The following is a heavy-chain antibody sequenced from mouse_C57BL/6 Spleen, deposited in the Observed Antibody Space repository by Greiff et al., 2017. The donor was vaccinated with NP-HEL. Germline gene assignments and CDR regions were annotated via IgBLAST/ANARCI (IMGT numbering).Heavy chain of an antibody. J-gene: IGHJ2*01. Sequence: QQSCKASGYTFTSYWMDWVKQRPGQGLEWIGNIYPSDSETHYNQKFKDKATLTVDKSSSTAYMQLSSLTSEDSAVYYCARQLKNYFDYWGQGTTLTVSS. V-gene: IGHV1-61*01. CDR3: ARQLKNYFDY. CDR1: GYTFTSYW. CDR2: IYPSDSET. D-gene: IGHD3-2*02.